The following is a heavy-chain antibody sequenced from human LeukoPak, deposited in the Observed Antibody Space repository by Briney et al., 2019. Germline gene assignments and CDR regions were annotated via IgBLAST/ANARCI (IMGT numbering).Heavy chain of an antibody. CDR2: LNQDGNEK. CDR1: GFTFTTYW. J-gene: IGHJ4*02. D-gene: IGHD3-16*01. V-gene: IGHV3-7*01. Sequence: GGSLRLSCAASGFTFTTYWMNWVRQAPGKGLEWVANLNQDGNEKYYVDSVAGRFTISRDNAKNSLYLQMSSLRAEDTAVYYCARGFGYYFDYWGQGTLVTVSS. CDR3: ARGFGYYFDY.